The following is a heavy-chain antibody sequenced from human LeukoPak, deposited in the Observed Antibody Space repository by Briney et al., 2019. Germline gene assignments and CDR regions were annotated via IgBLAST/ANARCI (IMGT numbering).Heavy chain of an antibody. Sequence: GRSLRLSCAASGFTFSSYGMHWVRQAPGKGLEWVAVIWYDGSNKYYADSVKGRFTISRDNSKNTLYLQMNSLRAEDTAVYYCAKDGGGGYYVAYFDYWGQGTLVTVSS. D-gene: IGHD3-3*01. CDR3: AKDGGGGYYVAYFDY. CDR2: IWYDGSNK. J-gene: IGHJ4*02. CDR1: GFTFSSYG. V-gene: IGHV3-33*06.